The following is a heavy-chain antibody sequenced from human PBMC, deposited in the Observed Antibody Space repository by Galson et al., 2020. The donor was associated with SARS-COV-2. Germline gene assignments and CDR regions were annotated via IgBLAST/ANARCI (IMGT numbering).Heavy chain of an antibody. V-gene: IGHV4-34*01. J-gene: IGHJ4*02. CDR3: ARGQWSSSGWYQSYSTYFDY. CDR2: SNHRGTI. Sequence: SQTLSLTCAVYGESFNSYYWSWIRQSPEKGLEWIGESNHRGTINYHTSLQSRVSILINKSKNQFSLTVTSVIAADTAVYYCARGQWSSSGWYQSYSTYFDYWGQGIEVSVSS. D-gene: IGHD6-13*01. CDR1: GESFNSYY.